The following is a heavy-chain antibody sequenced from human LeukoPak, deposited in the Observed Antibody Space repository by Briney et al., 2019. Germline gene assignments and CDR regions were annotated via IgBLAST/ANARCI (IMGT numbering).Heavy chain of an antibody. D-gene: IGHD2-2*02. Sequence: GGSLRFSCAASGFTFSYYNMNWVRQAPGKGLEWVSAISGSGGNTYNADSVKGRFTISRDNSKNTLYLQMNSLRAEDTAVYYCAKDPSQYCSSSTCYIDYWGQGTLVTVSS. V-gene: IGHV3-23*01. J-gene: IGHJ4*02. CDR1: GFTFSYYN. CDR3: AKDPSQYCSSSTCYIDY. CDR2: ISGSGGNT.